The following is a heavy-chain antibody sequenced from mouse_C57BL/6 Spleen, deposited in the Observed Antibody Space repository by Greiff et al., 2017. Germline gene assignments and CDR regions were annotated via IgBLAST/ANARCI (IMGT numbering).Heavy chain of an antibody. CDR3: LRHAGTGAMDY. CDR1: GFSFNPYA. D-gene: IGHD3-3*01. V-gene: IGHV10-1*01. CDR2: IRSTSNNYAT. Sequence: EVTVVESGGGLVQPKGSLKLSCAASGFSFNPYAMNWVRQATGTGLEWVARIRSTSNNYATYYADSVKARFTISRDDSESMLYLQMNNLKTEDTAMYYCLRHAGTGAMDYWGQGTSVTVSS. J-gene: IGHJ4*01.